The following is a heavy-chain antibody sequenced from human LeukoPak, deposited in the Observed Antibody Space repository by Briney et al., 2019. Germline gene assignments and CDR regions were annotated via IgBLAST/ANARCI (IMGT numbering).Heavy chain of an antibody. V-gene: IGHV3-23*01. J-gene: IGHJ6*02. CDR2: ISNSGGNT. CDR1: GFTFSDYA. Sequence: GGSLRLSCATSGFTFSDYAMSWVRQAPGKGLEWVSTISNSGGNTHYADSVMGRFTISRDDSKSTLYLQMNSLRAEDTAVYYCARNTRDWNYLAGMDVWGQGTTVTVSS. D-gene: IGHD1-7*01. CDR3: ARNTRDWNYLAGMDV.